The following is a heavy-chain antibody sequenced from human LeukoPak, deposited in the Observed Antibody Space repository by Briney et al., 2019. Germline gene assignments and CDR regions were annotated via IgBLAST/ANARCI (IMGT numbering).Heavy chain of an antibody. Sequence: GGSLRLSCVASGFTFNDHYMDWVRQAPGKGLEWVGRIRNKANRYTTEYAASVKGRFTISRDDSKNSVSLQMNSLKTEDTAVYYCARGGVVATTIFDYWGQGILVIVSS. CDR2: IRNKANRYTT. CDR3: ARGGVVATTIFDY. V-gene: IGHV3-72*01. J-gene: IGHJ4*02. D-gene: IGHD5-12*01. CDR1: GFTFNDHY.